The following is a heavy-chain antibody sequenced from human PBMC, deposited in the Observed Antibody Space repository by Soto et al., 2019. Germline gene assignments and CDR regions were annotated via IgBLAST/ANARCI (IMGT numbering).Heavy chain of an antibody. Sequence: QVQLVQSGAEVKKPGASVKVSCEASGYTFISYYMHWVRQAPGQGLEWVGIINPNDGTATYAQRFQGRVTMTRDTSTSTVYVELSSLRSDDTAVYFCARAGNAYYHYYMDVWGKGTTVTVSS. D-gene: IGHD1-1*01. CDR1: GYTFISYY. CDR2: INPNDGTA. CDR3: ARAGNAYYHYYMDV. V-gene: IGHV1-46*03. J-gene: IGHJ6*03.